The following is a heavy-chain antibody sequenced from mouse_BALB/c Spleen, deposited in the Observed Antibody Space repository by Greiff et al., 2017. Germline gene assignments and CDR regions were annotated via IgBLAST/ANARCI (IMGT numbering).Heavy chain of an antibody. CDR2: INPDSSTI. Sequence: EVQLVESGGGLVQPGGSLKLSCAASGFDFSRYWMSWVRQAPGKGLEWIGEINPDSSTINYTPSLKDKFIISRDNAKNTLYLQMSKVRSEDTALYYCARGGYYYGSRSLWYFDVWGAGTTVTVSS. J-gene: IGHJ1*01. CDR3: ARGGYYYGSRSLWYFDV. D-gene: IGHD1-1*01. V-gene: IGHV4-1*02. CDR1: GFDFSRYW.